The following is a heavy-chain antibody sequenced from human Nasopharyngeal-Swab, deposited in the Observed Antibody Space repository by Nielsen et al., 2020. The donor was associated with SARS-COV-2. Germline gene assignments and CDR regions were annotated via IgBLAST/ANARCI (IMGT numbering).Heavy chain of an antibody. J-gene: IGHJ4*02. CDR1: GYSISNGYY. CDR3: PMFACVSHSASFSFDY. V-gene: IGHV4-38-2*02. D-gene: IGHD3-10*02. CDR2: MYHGGST. Sequence: GSLRLSCTVSGYSISNGYYWGWVRQPTGKGLEWIGSMYHGGSTYYNPSLKSRVTISVDTSKNQFSLRLSSVTAADTAISSFPMFACVSHSASFSFDYWGPGPLVTVSS.